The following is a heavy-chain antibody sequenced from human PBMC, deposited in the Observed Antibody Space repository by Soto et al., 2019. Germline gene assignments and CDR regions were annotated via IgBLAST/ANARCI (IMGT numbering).Heavy chain of an antibody. D-gene: IGHD1-26*01. CDR2: INHSGST. CDR3: ARGSSYVNPAFDI. CDR1: GGSFSGYY. J-gene: IGHJ3*02. V-gene: IGHV4-34*01. Sequence: QVQLQQWGAGLLKPSETLSLTCAVYGGSFSGYYWSWIRQPPGKGLEWIGEINHSGSTNYNPSLKSRVTISVDTSKNQFSLKLSSVTAADTAVYYCARGSSYVNPAFDIWGQGTMVTVSS.